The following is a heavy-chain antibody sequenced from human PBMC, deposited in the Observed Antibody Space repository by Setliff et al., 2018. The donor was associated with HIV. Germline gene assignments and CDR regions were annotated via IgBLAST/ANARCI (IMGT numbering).Heavy chain of an antibody. CDR2: IYPGDSDT. D-gene: IGHD4-17*01. J-gene: IGHJ4*02. Sequence: KVSCKASGGTFRTFGISWVRQMPGKGLEWMGIIYPGDSDTRYSPSFQGQVTISADKSISTAYLQWSSLKASDTAMYYCARQPTLTQNLDYWGQGTLVTVSS. CDR3: ARQPTLTQNLDY. V-gene: IGHV5-51*01. CDR1: GGTFRTFG.